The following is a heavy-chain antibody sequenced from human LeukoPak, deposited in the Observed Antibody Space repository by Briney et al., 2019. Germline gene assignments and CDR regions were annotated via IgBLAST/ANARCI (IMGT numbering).Heavy chain of an antibody. Sequence: GGSLRLSCAASGFTFSGSAMHWVRQASGKGLEWVGRIRSKANSYATAYAASVKGRFTISRDDSKNTAYLQMNSLRAEDTAVYYCAKDTNRQWLVPIDYWGQGTLVTVSS. D-gene: IGHD6-19*01. CDR3: AKDTNRQWLVPIDY. J-gene: IGHJ4*02. V-gene: IGHV3-73*01. CDR2: IRSKANSYAT. CDR1: GFTFSGSA.